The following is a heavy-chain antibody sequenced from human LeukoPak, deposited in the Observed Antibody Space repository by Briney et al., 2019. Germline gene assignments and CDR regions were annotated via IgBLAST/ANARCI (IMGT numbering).Heavy chain of an antibody. V-gene: IGHV4-59*01. CDR2: ISYSGGT. D-gene: IGHD3-16*01. CDR3: ARVGRGDHTWGSYSFDY. J-gene: IGHJ4*02. CDR1: GDSIRSYQ. Sequence: TSGTLSLTCTVSGDSIRSYQWSWFRQPPGKGLEWIGYISYSGGTVYSPSLRSRVTISVDTSKSQFSLKLSSVTAADTAVYYCARVGRGDHTWGSYSFDYWGQGILVTVSS.